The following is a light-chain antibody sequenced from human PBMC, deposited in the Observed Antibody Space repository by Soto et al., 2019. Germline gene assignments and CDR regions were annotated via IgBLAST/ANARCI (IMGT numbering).Light chain of an antibody. Sequence: DIQMTQSPSTLSASVGDRVTITCRASQSIGNWLAWYQQKPGKVPKVLIYDVSTLESGVPSRCSGSGSATEFTLTSTSLPPAGSETEYGHQYYGSLYAFGQRTTLEI. CDR1: QSIGNW. CDR3: HQYYGSLYA. CDR2: DVS. J-gene: IGKJ2*01. V-gene: IGKV1-5*01.